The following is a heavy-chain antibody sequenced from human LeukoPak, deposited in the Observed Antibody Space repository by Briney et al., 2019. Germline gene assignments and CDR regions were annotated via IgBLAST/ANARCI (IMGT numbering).Heavy chain of an antibody. D-gene: IGHD4-11*01. CDR1: GYSFTTYW. Sequence: GESLKISCKGSGYSFTTYWIGWVRQMPGKGLEWMGVIYPGDSDTRYSPSFQGQVTISAGKSINTAYLQWSSLKASDTAMYYCARRLDTSDAFDIWGQGTMVTVSS. V-gene: IGHV5-51*01. CDR3: ARRLDTSDAFDI. CDR2: IYPGDSDT. J-gene: IGHJ3*02.